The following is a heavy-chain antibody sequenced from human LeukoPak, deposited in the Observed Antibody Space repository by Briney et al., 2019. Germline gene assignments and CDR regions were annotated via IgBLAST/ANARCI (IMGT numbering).Heavy chain of an antibody. V-gene: IGHV3-30*04. CDR2: ISYDGSNK. Sequence: GRSLRLSCAASGFTFSSYAMHWVRQAPGKGLEWVAVISYDGSNKYYADSVKGRFTISRDNSKNTLYLQMNSLRAEDTAVYYCARDQSWYVPAWFDPWGQGTLVTVSS. CDR3: ARDQSWYVPAWFDP. D-gene: IGHD2-2*01. CDR1: GFTFSSYA. J-gene: IGHJ5*02.